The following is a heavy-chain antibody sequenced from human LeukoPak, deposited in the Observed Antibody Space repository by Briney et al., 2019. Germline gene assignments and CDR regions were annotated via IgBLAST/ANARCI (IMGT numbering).Heavy chain of an antibody. Sequence: PGGSLRLSCAASGFTFSSYEMNWVRQAPGKGLEWVSYISSSGSTIYYADSVKGRFTISRDNAKNSLYLQMNSLRAEDTAVYSCARDSLYYFDYWGQGTLVTVSS. CDR3: ARDSLYYFDY. CDR1: GFTFSSYE. J-gene: IGHJ4*02. CDR2: ISSSGSTI. V-gene: IGHV3-48*03.